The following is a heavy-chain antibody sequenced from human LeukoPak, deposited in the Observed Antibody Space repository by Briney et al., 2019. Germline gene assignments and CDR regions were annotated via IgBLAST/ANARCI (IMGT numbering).Heavy chain of an antibody. Sequence: GGSLRLSCAASGFIFSSSAMSWVRQAPGKGLELVSGIIGSGGSTYYADSVKGRFTISRDNSKNTLYLQMNSLRAEDTAVYYCAKDAEQWLVRSFDYWGQGILVTVSS. CDR1: GFIFSSSA. V-gene: IGHV3-23*01. D-gene: IGHD6-19*01. CDR2: IIGSGGST. CDR3: AKDAEQWLVRSFDY. J-gene: IGHJ4*02.